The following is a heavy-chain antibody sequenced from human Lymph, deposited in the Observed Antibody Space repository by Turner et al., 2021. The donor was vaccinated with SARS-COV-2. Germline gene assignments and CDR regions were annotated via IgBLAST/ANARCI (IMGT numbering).Heavy chain of an antibody. J-gene: IGHJ6*02. Sequence: QVQLQESGPGLVRPSESLSLTCTVSGGTISSTAWSWIRQSPGRGLEWIGSIYKIGSINYNPTLRSRVTISVDTYKNQLSQNLISVTAADTAVYYCARNQGSTSGDDHGMNVWGQGTAVIVSS. CDR1: GGTISSTA. D-gene: IGHD5-12*01. CDR3: ARNQGSTSGDDHGMNV. CDR2: IYKIGSI. V-gene: IGHV4-59*08.